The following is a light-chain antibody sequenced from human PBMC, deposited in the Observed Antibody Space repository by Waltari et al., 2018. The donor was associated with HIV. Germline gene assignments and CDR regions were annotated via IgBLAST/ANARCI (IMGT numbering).Light chain of an antibody. CDR2: GNT. CDR3: QSYDNTVNGWV. J-gene: IGLJ3*02. CDR1: SSNIGTHYD. V-gene: IGLV1-40*01. Sequence: QSVLTQPPLVSGAPGQNVTVSCTGSSSNIGTHYDVPWYQFLPGEVPKLLIYGNTIRPAGVPGRFSGSSSGTSASLAITGLQPADEADYYCQSYDNTVNGWVFGGGTRVTV.